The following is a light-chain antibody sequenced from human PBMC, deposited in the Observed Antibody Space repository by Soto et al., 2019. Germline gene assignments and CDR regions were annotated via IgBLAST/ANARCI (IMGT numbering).Light chain of an antibody. CDR2: EAS. CDR1: RKDVGNYNL. V-gene: IGLV2-23*01. J-gene: IGLJ1*01. Sequence: QSVLTQPASVSGSPGQSITISCTGTRKDVGNYNLVSWYQQHPGKAPKLVIYEASKRPSGVSNRFSASKSGNTASLTISGLQAEDEADYYSSSYAGSPTFYVFGTGTKFPVL. CDR3: SSYAGSPTFYV.